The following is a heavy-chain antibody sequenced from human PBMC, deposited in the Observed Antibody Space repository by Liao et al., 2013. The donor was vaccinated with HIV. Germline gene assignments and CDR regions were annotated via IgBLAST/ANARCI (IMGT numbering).Heavy chain of an antibody. J-gene: IGHJ5*02. CDR3: ARYFGSDGFDP. CDR1: GVSMSTFC. V-gene: IGHV4-59*10. D-gene: IGHD3-10*01. Sequence: QVQLHQWGAGLLQPSETLSLTCTVSGVSMSTFCLTWIRHPAGKELEWIGRVCSSGTTNYNPSLKSRLTMSVDTSKNQFSLKLNSVTAADTALYYCARYFGSDGFDPWGQGTPGHRLL. CDR2: VCSSGTT.